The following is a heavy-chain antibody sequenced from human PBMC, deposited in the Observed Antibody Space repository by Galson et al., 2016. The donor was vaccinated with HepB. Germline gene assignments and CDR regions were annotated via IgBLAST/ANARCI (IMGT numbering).Heavy chain of an antibody. Sequence: SLRLSCAASGFIFGNYAMTWVRQAPGEGLEWVSVISGSGDSTYYADSVKGRFTISRDNFKSTLSLQVNSLRAEDTAVYYCVKTQGYSTGWYGMDVWGQGTTVTVSS. CDR2: ISGSGDST. CDR3: VKTQGYSTGWYGMDV. CDR1: GFIFGNYA. D-gene: IGHD6-19*01. V-gene: IGHV3-23*01. J-gene: IGHJ6*02.